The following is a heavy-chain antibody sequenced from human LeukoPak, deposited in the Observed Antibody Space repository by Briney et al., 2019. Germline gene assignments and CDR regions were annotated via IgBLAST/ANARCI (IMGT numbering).Heavy chain of an antibody. CDR3: AKDRGRAHSHGSFDY. D-gene: IGHD5-18*01. CDR2: ISYDGSNK. Sequence: TGRSLRLSCAASGFTFSSYGMHWVRQAPGKGLEWVAVISYDGSNKYYADSVKGRFTISRDNSKNTLYLQMNSLRAEDTAVYYCAKDRGRAHSHGSFDYWGQGTLVTVSS. V-gene: IGHV3-30*18. J-gene: IGHJ4*02. CDR1: GFTFSSYG.